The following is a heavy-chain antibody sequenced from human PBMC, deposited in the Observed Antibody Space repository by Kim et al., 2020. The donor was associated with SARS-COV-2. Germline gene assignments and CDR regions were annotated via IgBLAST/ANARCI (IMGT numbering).Heavy chain of an antibody. V-gene: IGHV3-13*01. J-gene: IGHJ4*02. CDR3: ARVDSGYDFGIDY. D-gene: IGHD5-12*01. Sequence: YPGSVNGRFTIPRENAKNSLYLQMNSLRAGDTAVYYCARVDSGYDFGIDYGGQGTLVTVSS.